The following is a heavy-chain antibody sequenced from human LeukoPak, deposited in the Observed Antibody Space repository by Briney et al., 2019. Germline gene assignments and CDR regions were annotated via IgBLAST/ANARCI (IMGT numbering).Heavy chain of an antibody. CDR3: AKDAQRGFDYSNSLEY. D-gene: IGHD4-11*01. CDR1: GFTFSHYG. Sequence: GRSLRLSCAASGFTFSHYGFHWVRQAPRKGLEWVAVIWSDGTNQFYAGSVKGRFTISRDSSQKTVYLEMHSLRTEDTAMYYCAKDAQRGFDYSNSLEYWGPGTLVTVSS. J-gene: IGHJ4*02. V-gene: IGHV3-33*06. CDR2: IWSDGTNQ.